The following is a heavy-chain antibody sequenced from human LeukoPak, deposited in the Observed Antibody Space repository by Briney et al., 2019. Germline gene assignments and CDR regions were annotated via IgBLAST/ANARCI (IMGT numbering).Heavy chain of an antibody. Sequence: GGSLRLSCAASGFTFDDYAMHWVRQAPGQGLEWVSGINWNSDSRGYADSVKGRFTISRDNAKNSLYLQMNSLRAEDTALYYCAKSSGYSSANYFDYWGQGTLVTVSS. V-gene: IGHV3-9*01. D-gene: IGHD6-19*01. J-gene: IGHJ4*02. CDR3: AKSSGYSSANYFDY. CDR1: GFTFDDYA. CDR2: INWNSDSR.